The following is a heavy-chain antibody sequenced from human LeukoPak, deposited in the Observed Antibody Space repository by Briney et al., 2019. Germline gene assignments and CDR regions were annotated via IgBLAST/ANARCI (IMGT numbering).Heavy chain of an antibody. D-gene: IGHD2-2*02. Sequence: SQTLSLTCTVSGGSISSGGYYWSWIRQHPGKGLEWIGYIYYSVSTNYNPSLKSRVTISVDTSKNQFSLKLSSVTAADTAVYYCARHNRYCSSTSCYTRSMWYFDYWGQGTLVTVSS. CDR3: ARHNRYCSSTSCYTRSMWYFDY. V-gene: IGHV4-31*03. CDR2: IYYSVST. J-gene: IGHJ4*02. CDR1: GGSISSGGYY.